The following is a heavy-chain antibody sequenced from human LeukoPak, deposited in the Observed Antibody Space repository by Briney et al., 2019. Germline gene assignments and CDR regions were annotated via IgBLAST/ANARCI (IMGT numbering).Heavy chain of an antibody. CDR1: GFTFSSYS. J-gene: IGHJ4*02. D-gene: IGHD1-26*01. CDR2: ISSSSSYI. Sequence: GGSLRLSCAASGFTFSSYSMNWVRQAPGKGLEWVSSISSSSSYIYYADSVKGRFTISRDNAKNSLYLQMNSLRAEDTAVYYCARVVGIYKSDDYWGQGTLVTVSS. CDR3: ARVVGIYKSDDY. V-gene: IGHV3-21*01.